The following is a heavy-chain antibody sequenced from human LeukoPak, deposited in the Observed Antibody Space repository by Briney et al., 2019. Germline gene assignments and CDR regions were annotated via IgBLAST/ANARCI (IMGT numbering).Heavy chain of an antibody. Sequence: SETLSLICTVSGVSITSYHWSWIRQPAGKGLERIGRIHASGSSNYNPSPKSRVTMSVDTSKNQFSLKLTSVTAADTAVYYCARDGLYSYGYSYFDYWGQGTLVTVSS. J-gene: IGHJ4*02. CDR2: IHASGSS. V-gene: IGHV4-4*07. CDR1: GVSITSYH. CDR3: ARDGLYSYGYSYFDY. D-gene: IGHD3-22*01.